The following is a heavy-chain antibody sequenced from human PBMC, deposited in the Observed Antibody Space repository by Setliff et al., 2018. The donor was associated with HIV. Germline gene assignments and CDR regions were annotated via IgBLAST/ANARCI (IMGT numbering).Heavy chain of an antibody. D-gene: IGHD3-10*01. CDR2: IYHSGST. Sequence: SETLSLTCAVSGGSISSNWWSWVRQSPGKGLEWIGEIYHSGSTHYNPSLQSRVTISADTSKNQFSLNLSSVTAAETAVYYCARVGYHGSGRYSFDYWGQGTLVTAPQ. CDR1: GGSISSNW. V-gene: IGHV4-4*02. J-gene: IGHJ4*02. CDR3: ARVGYHGSGRYSFDY.